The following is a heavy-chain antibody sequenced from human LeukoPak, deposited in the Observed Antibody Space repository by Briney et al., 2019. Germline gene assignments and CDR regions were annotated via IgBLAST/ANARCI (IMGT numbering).Heavy chain of an antibody. CDR1: GGSISSSSYY. CDR3: ARQSGSYGVYYYYMDV. CDR2: IYYSGST. Sequence: PSETLSLTCTVSGGSISSSSYYWGWIRQPPGKGLEWIGNIYYSGSTYYNPSLKSRVTISVDTSKNQFSLKLSSVTAADTAVYYCARQSGSYGVYYYYMDVWGKGTTVTTSS. D-gene: IGHD1-26*01. J-gene: IGHJ6*03. V-gene: IGHV4-39*01.